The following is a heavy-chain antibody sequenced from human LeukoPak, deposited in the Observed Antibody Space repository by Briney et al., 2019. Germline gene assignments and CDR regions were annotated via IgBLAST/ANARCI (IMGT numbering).Heavy chain of an antibody. V-gene: IGHV4-59*08. CDR3: ATLRGASTAVFDS. D-gene: IGHD2-21*02. J-gene: IGHJ4*02. CDR1: GGSINYDY. Sequence: SETLSLTCTVSGGSINYDYWSWIRQSPGKRLEWIGYIHYSGATNYSPSLNSRVTISVDTSKNQFSLKLSSVTAADAALYYCATLRGASTAVFDSWGQGTLVIVSS. CDR2: IHYSGAT.